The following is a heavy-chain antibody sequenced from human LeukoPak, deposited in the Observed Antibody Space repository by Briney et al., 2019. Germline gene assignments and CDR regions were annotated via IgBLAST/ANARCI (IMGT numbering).Heavy chain of an antibody. CDR1: GGSISSYY. J-gene: IGHJ4*02. D-gene: IGHD1-26*01. V-gene: IGHV4-59*01. CDR2: IYYSGST. CDR3: ARVATGATYN. Sequence: PSETLSLTCTVSGGSISSYYWSWIRQPPGKGLEWIGYIYYSGSTNYNPSLKSRVTISVDTSKNQSSLKLSSVIAADTAVYYCARVATGATYNWGQGTLVTVSS.